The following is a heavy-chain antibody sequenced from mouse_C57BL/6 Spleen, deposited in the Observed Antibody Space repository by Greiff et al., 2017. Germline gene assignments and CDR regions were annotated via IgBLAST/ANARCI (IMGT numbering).Heavy chain of an antibody. Sequence: VQLQQSGPELVKPGASVKISCKASGYSFTGYYMNWVKQSPEKSLEWIGEINPSTGGTTYNQKFKAKATLTVDKSSSTAYMQLKSLTSEDSAVYHCARGVPYYFDYWGQGTTLTVSS. V-gene: IGHV1-42*01. CDR2: INPSTGGT. CDR3: ARGVPYYFDY. CDR1: GYSFTGYY. J-gene: IGHJ2*01. D-gene: IGHD2-14*01.